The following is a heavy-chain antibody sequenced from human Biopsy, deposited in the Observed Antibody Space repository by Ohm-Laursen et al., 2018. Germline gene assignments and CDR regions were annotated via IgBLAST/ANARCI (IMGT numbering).Heavy chain of an antibody. CDR2: IYFTGRT. D-gene: IGHD5-24*01. J-gene: IGHJ2*01. Sequence: SETLSLTCTVSGGPIDSYYWSWIRQPPGKALEWIGYIYFTGRTSYNPSPKSRVTMSVNTPKKQFSLRLSSVTAADTAVYYCASAGYNPDWNFDLWGRGTRVTVSS. CDR3: ASAGYNPDWNFDL. V-gene: IGHV4-59*12. CDR1: GGPIDSYY.